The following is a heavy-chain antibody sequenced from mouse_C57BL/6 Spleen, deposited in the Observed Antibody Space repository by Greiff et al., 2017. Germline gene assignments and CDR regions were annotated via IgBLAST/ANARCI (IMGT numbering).Heavy chain of an antibody. CDR2: IDPSDSYT. V-gene: IGHV1-69*01. CDR3: ARGDYYGSREGAWFAY. CDR1: GYTFTSYW. D-gene: IGHD1-1*01. J-gene: IGHJ3*01. Sequence: QVQLKQPGAELVMPGASVKLSCKASGYTFTSYWMHWVKQRPGQGLEWIGEIDPSDSYTNYNQKFKGKSTLTVDKSSSTAYMQLSSLTSEDSAVYYCARGDYYGSREGAWFAYWGQGTLVTVSA.